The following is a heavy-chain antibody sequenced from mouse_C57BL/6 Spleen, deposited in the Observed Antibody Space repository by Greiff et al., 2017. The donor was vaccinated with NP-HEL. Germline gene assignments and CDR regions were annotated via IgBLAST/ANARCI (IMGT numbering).Heavy chain of an antibody. D-gene: IGHD1-1*01. V-gene: IGHV1-15*01. CDR1: GYTFTDYE. CDR2: IDPETGGT. J-gene: IGHJ3*01. Sequence: VQLQESGAELVRPGASVTLSCKASGYTFTDYEMHWVKQTPVHGLEWIGAIDPETGGTAYNQKFKGKAILTADKASSPAYMEHRSLTSEDSAVYYCTRTYSWFAYWGQGTLVTVSA. CDR3: TRTYSWFAY.